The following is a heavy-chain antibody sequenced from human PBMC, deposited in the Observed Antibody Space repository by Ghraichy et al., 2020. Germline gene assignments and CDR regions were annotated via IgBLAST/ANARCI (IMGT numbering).Heavy chain of an antibody. D-gene: IGHD3-3*01. V-gene: IGHV3-23*01. CDR2: ISGSGYST. J-gene: IGHJ6*02. CDR1: GFTFSSYA. CDR3: ATAAYYDFWSGVYREKYYYDMDV. Sequence: GGSLRLSCAASGFTFSSYAMSWVRQVPGKGLEWVSAISGSGYSTYYADSVKGRFTISRDNSKNTLYLQMNSLRAGDTAIYYCATAAYYDFWSGVYREKYYYDMDVWGQGTTVTVSS.